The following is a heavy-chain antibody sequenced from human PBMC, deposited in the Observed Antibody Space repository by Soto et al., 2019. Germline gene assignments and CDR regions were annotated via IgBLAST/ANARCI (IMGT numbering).Heavy chain of an antibody. D-gene: IGHD1-26*01. CDR1: GYTFTSYG. CDR2: ISAYNGNT. CDR3: ARVEGWEGQTGMDV. V-gene: IGHV1-18*04. Sequence: GASVKVSFKASGYTFTSYGISWVRQAPGQGLEWTGWISAYNGNTNYAQKLQGRVTMTTDTSTSTAYMELRSLRSDDTAVYYCARVEGWEGQTGMDVWGQGTTVTVS. J-gene: IGHJ6*02.